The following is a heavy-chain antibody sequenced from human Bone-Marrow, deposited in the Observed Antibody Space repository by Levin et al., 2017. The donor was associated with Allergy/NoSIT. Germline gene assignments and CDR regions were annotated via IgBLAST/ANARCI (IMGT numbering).Heavy chain of an antibody. CDR2: IRSKADGGAT. CDR3: TRPGGNYYYYHGMDV. V-gene: IGHV3-49*02. D-gene: IGHD4-11*01. J-gene: IGHJ6*02. Sequence: KGLEWVGFIRSKADGGATEYGASVKGRFIISRDESKYIAYLQMKSLKTEDTGVYYCTRPGGNYYYYHGMDVWGQGTTVTVSS.